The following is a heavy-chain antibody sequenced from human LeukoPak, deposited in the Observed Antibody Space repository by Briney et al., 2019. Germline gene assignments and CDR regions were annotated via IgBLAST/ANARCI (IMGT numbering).Heavy chain of an antibody. CDR3: AKDASAQHLGSFDF. J-gene: IGHJ4*02. CDR1: GFAFSSYA. CDR2: ISGSGDTT. D-gene: IGHD6-13*01. V-gene: IGHV3-23*01. Sequence: PGGSLRLSCAASGFAFSSYAMSWVRQAPGKGLEWVSSISGSGDTTYYADSVKGRFTISRDNSLYLQVNTLRAEDTATYYCAKDASAQHLGSFDFWGQGTLVTVSS.